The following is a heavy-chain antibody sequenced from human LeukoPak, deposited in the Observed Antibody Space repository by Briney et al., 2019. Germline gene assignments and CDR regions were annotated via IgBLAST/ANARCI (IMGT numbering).Heavy chain of an antibody. CDR2: ISYDGSNK. J-gene: IGHJ4*02. V-gene: IGHV3-30-3*01. D-gene: IGHD6-13*01. CDR1: GFTFSSYA. CDR3: ARDKQQLVQFFFDY. Sequence: PGGSLRLSCAASGFTFSSYAMHWVRQAPGKGLEWVAVISYDGSNKYYADSVKGRFTISRDNSKNTLYLQMSSLRAEDTAVYYCARDKQQLVQFFFDYWGQGTLVTVSS.